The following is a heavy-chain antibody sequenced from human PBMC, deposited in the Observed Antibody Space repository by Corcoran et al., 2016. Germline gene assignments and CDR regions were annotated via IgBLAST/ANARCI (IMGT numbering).Heavy chain of an antibody. V-gene: IGHV1-46*01. CDR2: INPSGGST. D-gene: IGHD2-15*01. J-gene: IGHJ4*02. Sequence: QVQLVQSGAEVKKPGASVKVSCKASGYTFTSYYMHWVRQAPGQGLEWMGIINPSGGSTSYAQKFQGRVTMTRDTSTSTVYMELSSLRSEDTAVYYCARDFEGYCSGGSCYSGDYWGQGTLVTVSS. CDR3: ARDFEGYCSGGSCYSGDY. CDR1: GYTFTSYY.